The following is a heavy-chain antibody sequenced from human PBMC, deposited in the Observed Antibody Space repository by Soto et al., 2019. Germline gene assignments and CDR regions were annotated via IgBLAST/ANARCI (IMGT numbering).Heavy chain of an antibody. CDR2: ISYDGSNK. V-gene: IGHV3-30-3*01. CDR3: ARSRSGSRQNSFDY. Sequence: GRSLRLSRASSVFTFISYAMHCVRQAPGKGLERVAAISYDGSNKYYADSVKGRFTISRDNSKNTMYLQMNSLRAEDTAVYYCARSRSGSRQNSFDYWGQGTLVTVSS. CDR1: VFTFISYA. D-gene: IGHD1-26*01. J-gene: IGHJ4*02.